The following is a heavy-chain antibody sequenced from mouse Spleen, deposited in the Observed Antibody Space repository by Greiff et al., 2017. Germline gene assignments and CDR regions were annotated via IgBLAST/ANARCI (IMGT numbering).Heavy chain of an antibody. D-gene: IGHD2-12*01. CDR3: ARYYSYYSYLFDY. CDR2: IDPSDSYT. Sequence: QVQLQQPGAELVKPGASVKLSCKASGYTFTSYWMQWVKQRPGQGLEWIGEIDPSDSYTNYNQKFKGKATLTVDTSSSTAYMQLSSLTSEDSAVYYCARYYSYYSYLFDYWGQGTTLTVSS. J-gene: IGHJ2*01. CDR1: GYTFTSYW. V-gene: IGHV1-50*01.